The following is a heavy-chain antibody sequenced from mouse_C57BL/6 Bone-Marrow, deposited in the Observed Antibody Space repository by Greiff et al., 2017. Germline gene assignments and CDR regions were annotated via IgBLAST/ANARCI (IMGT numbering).Heavy chain of an antibody. CDR3: ARKTTAVGFDV. CDR2: IYPRSGNT. D-gene: IGHD1-2*01. V-gene: IGHV1-81*01. J-gene: IGHJ1*03. CDR1: GYTFTSYG. Sequence: VQLQQSGAELARPGASVKLSCKASGYTFTSYGIRWVKQRTGPGLEWIGEIYPRSGNTYYNEKFKGKATLTADKSSSTAYMELRNLTSEDSAVYFCARKTTAVGFDVWGTGTTVTVSS.